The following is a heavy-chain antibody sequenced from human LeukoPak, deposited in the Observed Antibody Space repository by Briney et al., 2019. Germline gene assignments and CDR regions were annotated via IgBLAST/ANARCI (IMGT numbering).Heavy chain of an antibody. CDR1: GGSFTGSFSTYY. CDR2: INHSGST. D-gene: IGHD6-19*01. J-gene: IGHJ4*02. V-gene: IGHV4-34*01. Sequence: PSETLSLTCAVSGGSFTGSFSTYYWSWIRQSPGKGLEWIGEINHSGSTTYNPSLKSRVTISIDTSKNHFSLKLSSVTAADTAMYYCARNGWYSVDYWGQGTQVIVSS. CDR3: ARNGWYSVDY.